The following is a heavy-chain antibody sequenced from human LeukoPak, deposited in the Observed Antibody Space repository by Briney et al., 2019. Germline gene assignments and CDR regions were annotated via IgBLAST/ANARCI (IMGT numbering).Heavy chain of an antibody. CDR2: ISGSGGST. D-gene: IGHD3-10*01. CDR1: GFTFSSYG. Sequence: PGGSLRLSCAASGFTFSSYGMSWVRQAPGKGLEWVSAISGSGGSTYYADSVKGRFTISRDNSKNTLYLQMNSLRAEDTAVYYCANALAQYGSGSYFDYWGQGTLVTVSS. J-gene: IGHJ4*02. V-gene: IGHV3-23*01. CDR3: ANALAQYGSGSYFDY.